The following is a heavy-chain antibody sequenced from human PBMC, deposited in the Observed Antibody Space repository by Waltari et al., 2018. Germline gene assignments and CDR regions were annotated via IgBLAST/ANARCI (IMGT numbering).Heavy chain of an antibody. V-gene: IGHV4-39*07. CDR2: IYYSGST. J-gene: IGHJ4*02. D-gene: IGHD1-26*01. CDR3: ARDPIPLYSGGV. CDR1: GGSISSSSYY. Sequence: QLQLQESGPGLVKPSETLSLTCTVSGGSISSSSYYWGWIRQPPGKGLEWIGSIYYSGSTYYNPSLKSRVTISVDTSKNQFSLKLSSVTAADTAVYYCARDPIPLYSGGVWGQGTLVTVSS.